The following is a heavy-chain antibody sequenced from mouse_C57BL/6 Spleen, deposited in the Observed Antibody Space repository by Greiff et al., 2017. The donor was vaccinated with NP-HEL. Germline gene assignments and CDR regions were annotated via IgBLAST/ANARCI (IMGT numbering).Heavy chain of an antibody. CDR3: ASIDYDYVYFDF. CDR2: INPSTGGT. D-gene: IGHD2-4*01. CDR1: GYSFTGYY. Sequence: EVQLQQSGPELVKPGASVKISCKASGYSFTGYYMNWVKQSPEKSLEWIGEINPSTGGTTYNQKFKAKATLTVDKSSSTAYMQLKSLTSEDSAVYYCASIDYDYVYFDFWGQGTTLTVSS. J-gene: IGHJ2*01. V-gene: IGHV1-42*01.